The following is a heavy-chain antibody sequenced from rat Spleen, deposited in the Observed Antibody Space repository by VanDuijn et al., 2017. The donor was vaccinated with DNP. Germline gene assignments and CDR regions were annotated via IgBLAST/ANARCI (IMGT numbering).Heavy chain of an antibody. Sequence: EVQLVESGGGLVQPGRSMKLSCAASGFTFSNYDMAWVRQAPKKGLEWVATISYDGSSTYYRDSVKGRFTISRDNAKSTLYLQMDSLRSEDTATYYCTRYYDGSYYRYWGQGVMVTVSS. CDR1: GFTFSNYD. V-gene: IGHV5-7*01. CDR3: TRYYDGSYYRY. CDR2: ISYDGSST. D-gene: IGHD1-12*02. J-gene: IGHJ2*01.